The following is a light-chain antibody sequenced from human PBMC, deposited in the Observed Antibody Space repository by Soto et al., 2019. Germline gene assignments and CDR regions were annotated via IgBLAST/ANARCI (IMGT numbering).Light chain of an antibody. V-gene: IGKV3-15*01. J-gene: IGKJ1*01. CDR3: QQYNNWPPWT. Sequence: EIVMTQSPATLSVSPGERATLSCRASQSVSSNLAWYQQKPGQAPRLLIYGASTRATGIPARFSCSGSGTEFTLNISSLQSEDFAVYYCQQYNNWPPWTFGQGTKVEIK. CDR1: QSVSSN. CDR2: GAS.